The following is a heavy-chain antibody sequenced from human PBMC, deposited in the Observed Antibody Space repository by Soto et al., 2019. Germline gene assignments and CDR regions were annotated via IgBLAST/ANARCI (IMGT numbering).Heavy chain of an antibody. CDR3: ARGRAELGYSYAFDY. CDR2: IYYSGST. Sequence: SETLSLTCTVSGASISSPHDYWGWIRQSPGRGLEWIGSIYYSGSTYYNPSLKSRVTISVDTSKNQFSLKLSSVTAADTAVYYCARGRAELGYSYAFDYWGQGTLVTVSS. CDR1: GASISSPHDY. J-gene: IGHJ4*02. D-gene: IGHD5-18*01. V-gene: IGHV4-39*07.